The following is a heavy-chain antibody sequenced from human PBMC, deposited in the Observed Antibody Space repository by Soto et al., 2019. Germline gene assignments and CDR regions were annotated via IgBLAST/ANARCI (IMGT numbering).Heavy chain of an antibody. CDR3: ARGVAVVGSNWFDP. J-gene: IGHJ5*02. D-gene: IGHD6-19*01. CDR1: GFTFSSYS. CDR2: ISSSSSYI. V-gene: IGHV3-21*01. Sequence: EVQLVESGGGLVKPGGSLRLSCAASGFTFSSYSMNWVRQAPGKGLEWVSSISSSSSYIYYADSVKGRFIISRDNAKNSLYLQMNSLRAEDTAVYYCARGVAVVGSNWFDPWGQGTLVTVSS.